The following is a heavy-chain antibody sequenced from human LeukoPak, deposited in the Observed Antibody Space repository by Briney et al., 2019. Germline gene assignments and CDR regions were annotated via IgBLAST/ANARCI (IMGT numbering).Heavy chain of an antibody. J-gene: IGHJ5*02. V-gene: IGHV4-30-4*01. CDR3: ANQQWLGSEGWFDP. CDR2: IYYTGST. CDR1: GGSISSGDYY. D-gene: IGHD6-19*01. Sequence: PSETLSLTCTVSGGSISSGDYYWTWIRQPPGKGLEWIAYIYYTGSTYYNPSLKSRVTISVDTSKNQFSLKLTSVTAADTAVYFCANQQWLGSEGWFDPWGQGTLVTVSS.